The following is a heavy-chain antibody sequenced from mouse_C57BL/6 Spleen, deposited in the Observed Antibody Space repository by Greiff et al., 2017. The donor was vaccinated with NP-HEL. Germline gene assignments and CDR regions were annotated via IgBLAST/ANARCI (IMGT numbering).Heavy chain of an antibody. D-gene: IGHD2-5*01. J-gene: IGHJ4*01. V-gene: IGHV1-52*01. CDR1: GYTFTSYW. Sequence: QVQLQQPGAELVRPGSSVKLSCKASGYTFTSYWMHWVKQRPIQGLEWIGNIDPSDSETHYNQKFKDKATLTVDKSSSTAYMQLSSLTSEDSAVYYCARSENSNYYAMDYWGQGTSVTVSS. CDR3: ARSENSNYYAMDY. CDR2: IDPSDSET.